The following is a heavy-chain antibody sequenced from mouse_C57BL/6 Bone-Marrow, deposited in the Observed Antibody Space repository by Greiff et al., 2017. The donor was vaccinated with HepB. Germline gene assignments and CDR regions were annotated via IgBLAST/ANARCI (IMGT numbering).Heavy chain of an antibody. CDR1: GYTFTSHW. Sequence: QVQLQQSGPELVRPGASVKISCKAPGYTFTSHWMQWVRQRPGQGLEWIGEIFPGSGSTYYNEKFKGKATLTVDTSSSTAYMQLSSLTSEDSAVYFCATDYYGSSYVGGYYAMDYWGQGTSVTVSS. D-gene: IGHD1-1*01. J-gene: IGHJ4*01. CDR2: IFPGSGST. CDR3: ATDYYGSSYVGGYYAMDY. V-gene: IGHV1-56*01.